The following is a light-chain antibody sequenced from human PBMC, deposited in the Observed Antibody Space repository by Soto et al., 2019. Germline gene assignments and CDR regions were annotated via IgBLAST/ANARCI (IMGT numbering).Light chain of an antibody. Sequence: QSALTQPASVSGSPGQSITISCTGTSSDINDYNYVSWYQQRPGKAPKLMIYGVSNRPSGVSTRFSGSRSGNTASLTISGLQAEDEADYYCTSYTNSSFVFGGGTKVTVL. V-gene: IGLV2-14*01. J-gene: IGLJ2*01. CDR2: GVS. CDR1: SSDINDYNY. CDR3: TSYTNSSFV.